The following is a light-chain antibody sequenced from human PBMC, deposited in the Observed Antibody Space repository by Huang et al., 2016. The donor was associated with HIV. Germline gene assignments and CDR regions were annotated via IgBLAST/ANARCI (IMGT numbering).Light chain of an antibody. Sequence: DIQMTQSPSSLSASVGDRVTITCRASQSISSYLNWYQQKPGKAPKRLIYAAFNLQSGVPSRFSASGSETDFTLTISSLQPEDFATYYCQQSYRAPRTFGQGTKVEIK. CDR2: AAF. CDR1: QSISSY. J-gene: IGKJ1*01. CDR3: QQSYRAPRT. V-gene: IGKV1-39*01.